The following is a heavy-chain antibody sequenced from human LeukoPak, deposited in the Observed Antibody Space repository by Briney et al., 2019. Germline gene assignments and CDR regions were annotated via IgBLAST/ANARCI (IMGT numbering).Heavy chain of an antibody. CDR1: GGSMSNYY. D-gene: IGHD4-11*01. V-gene: IGHV4-59*01. CDR3: ARLRGNYFPDY. Sequence: SETLSLTCAVSGGSMSNYYWIWIRQAPGKGLEWIGYIYYSGSTNYNPSLKSRLTISVDTSKNQFSLRLSSVTAADTAVYYCARLRGNYFPDYWGQGTLVTVSS. J-gene: IGHJ4*02. CDR2: IYYSGST.